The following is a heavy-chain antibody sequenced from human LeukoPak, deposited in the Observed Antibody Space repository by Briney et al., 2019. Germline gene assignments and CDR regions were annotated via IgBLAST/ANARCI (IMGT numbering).Heavy chain of an antibody. D-gene: IGHD5-12*01. CDR3: ARDVDIVAAEEIEYYYYGMDV. Sequence: GASVKVSCKVSGYTLTELSMHWVRQAPGKGLEWMGGFDPEDGETIYAQKFQGRVTMTEDTSTDTAYMELSSLRSEDTAVYYCARDVDIVAAEEIEYYYYGMDVWGQGTTVTVSS. CDR1: GYTLTELS. J-gene: IGHJ6*02. V-gene: IGHV1-24*01. CDR2: FDPEDGET.